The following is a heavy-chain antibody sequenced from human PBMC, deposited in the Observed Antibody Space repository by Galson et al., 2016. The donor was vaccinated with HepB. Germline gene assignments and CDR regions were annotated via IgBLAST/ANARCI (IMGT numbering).Heavy chain of an antibody. CDR2: ISHDGSIK. D-gene: IGHD2-21*01. CDR3: AREDDAGDRAWIDY. Sequence: SLRLSCAASGFTVSSKYMSWVRQAPGKGLEWVAVISHDGSIKLYADSVKGRFTISRDNSKNTLYLQMNSLRTEDRALYYCAREDDAGDRAWIDYWGQGTLVTVAS. J-gene: IGHJ4*02. CDR1: GFTVSSKY. V-gene: IGHV3-30*03.